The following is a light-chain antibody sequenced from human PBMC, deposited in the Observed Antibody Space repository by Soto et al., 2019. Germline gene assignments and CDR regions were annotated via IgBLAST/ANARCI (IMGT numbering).Light chain of an antibody. V-gene: IGLV2-14*01. CDR1: SSDVGGYNY. J-gene: IGLJ1*01. CDR3: GSYSSSTTPFV. CDR2: EVT. Sequence: QSALTQPACVSGSPGQSITISCTGTSSDVGGYNYVSWYQQHPGKAPKLMIYEVTNRPSGVSNRFSGSKSGNTASLTISGLQAEDEADYYCGSYSSSTTPFVFGSGTKVTVL.